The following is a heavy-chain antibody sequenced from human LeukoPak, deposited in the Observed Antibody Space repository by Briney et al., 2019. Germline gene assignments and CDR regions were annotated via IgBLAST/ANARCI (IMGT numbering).Heavy chain of an antibody. CDR2: IYYSGST. D-gene: IGHD2-21*02. V-gene: IGHV4-39*01. J-gene: IGHJ6*02. Sequence: PSETLSLTCTVSGGSISSSGYYWGWIRQPPGKGLEWIGTIYYSGSTYYNPSLKSRVTISVDTSKNQFSLRLSSVTAADTAAYYCARGILVTAAFSYYHRMDVWGQGTTVSVSS. CDR1: GGSISSSGYY. CDR3: ARGILVTAAFSYYHRMDV.